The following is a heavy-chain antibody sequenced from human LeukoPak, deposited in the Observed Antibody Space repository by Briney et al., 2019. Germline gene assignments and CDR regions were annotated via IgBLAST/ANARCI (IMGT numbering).Heavy chain of an antibody. D-gene: IGHD3-10*01. J-gene: IGHJ6*02. CDR2: IYYSGST. Sequence: SETLSLTCTVSGGSISSGDYYWSWIRQPPGKGLEWIGYIYYSGSTYYNPSLKSRVTISVDTSKNQFSLKLSSVTAADTAVYYCTITPYYYYGMDVWGQGTTVTVSS. CDR3: TITPYYYYGMDV. CDR1: GGSISSGDYY. V-gene: IGHV4-30-4*03.